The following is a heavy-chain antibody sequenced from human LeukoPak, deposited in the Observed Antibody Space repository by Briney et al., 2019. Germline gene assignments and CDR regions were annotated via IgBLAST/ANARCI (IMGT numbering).Heavy chain of an antibody. CDR3: AIQGSRDGYNSDY. V-gene: IGHV1-69*13. CDR2: IIPIFGTA. Sequence: SVKVSCKASGGTFSSCAISWVRQAPGQGLEWMGGIIPIFGTANYAQKFQGRVTITADESTSTAYMELSSLRSEDTAVYYCAIQGSRDGYNSDYWGQGTLVTVSS. D-gene: IGHD5-24*01. CDR1: GGTFSSCA. J-gene: IGHJ4*02.